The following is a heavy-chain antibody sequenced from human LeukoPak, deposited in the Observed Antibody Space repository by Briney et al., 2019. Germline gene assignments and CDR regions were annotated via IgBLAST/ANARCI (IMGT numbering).Heavy chain of an antibody. J-gene: IGHJ4*02. CDR1: GFIFSDSD. CDR2: IRSKAYTYAT. CDR3: TRLPRPEASGGGC. D-gene: IGHD3-16*01. V-gene: IGHV3-73*01. Sequence: GGSLRLSCAASGFIFSDSDIHWVRQASGKGLEWVGRIRSKAYTYATAYAASVKGRFTVSRDDSKNMAYLQMNSLKTEDSAVYYCTRLPRPEASGGGCWGQGTLVTVSS.